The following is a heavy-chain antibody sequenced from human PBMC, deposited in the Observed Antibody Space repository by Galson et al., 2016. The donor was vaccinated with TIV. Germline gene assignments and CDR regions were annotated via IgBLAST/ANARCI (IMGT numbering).Heavy chain of an antibody. V-gene: IGHV1-8*02. J-gene: IGHJ4*02. CDR2: RNPNSGNS. CDR1: GYTFTSYD. CDR3: ARSGDYGDY. D-gene: IGHD4-17*01. Sequence: SAKVSCKASGYTFTSYDINWVRQATGQGLEWMGWRNPNSGNSGYAQKFRGRVTMTRNTSVRTAYMELSILRSEDTAVYYCARSGDYGDYWGQGTLVTVSS.